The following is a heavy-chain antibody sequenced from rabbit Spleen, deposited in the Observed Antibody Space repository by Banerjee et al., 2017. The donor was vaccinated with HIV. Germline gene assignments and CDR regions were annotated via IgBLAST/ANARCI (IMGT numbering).Heavy chain of an antibody. D-gene: IGHD8-1*01. CDR1: GFDFSSYYM. J-gene: IGHJ4*01. V-gene: IGHV1S45*01. CDR3: ARDGAGGSYFAL. CDR2: IEAGSSGFT. Sequence: EQLKESGGGLVQPGGSLKLSCKGSGFDFSSYYMSWVRQAPGKGLEWIACIEAGSSGFTYFANWAKGRFTISMTSSTTVTLQMTSLTAADTATYFCARDGAGGSYFALWGQGTLVTVS.